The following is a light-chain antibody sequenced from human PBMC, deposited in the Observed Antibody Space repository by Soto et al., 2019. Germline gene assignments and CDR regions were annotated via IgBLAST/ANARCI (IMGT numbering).Light chain of an antibody. Sequence: QSALTQPAFVSGSPGQSITISCTGTSSDVGGYNYVSWYQQHPGKAPKLMIYDVSNRPSGVSNRFSGSKSGNTASLTISGLQAEDEADYYCSSYTSSSTLVFGGGTKVTAL. CDR1: SSDVGGYNY. CDR2: DVS. V-gene: IGLV2-14*01. CDR3: SSYTSSSTLV. J-gene: IGLJ2*01.